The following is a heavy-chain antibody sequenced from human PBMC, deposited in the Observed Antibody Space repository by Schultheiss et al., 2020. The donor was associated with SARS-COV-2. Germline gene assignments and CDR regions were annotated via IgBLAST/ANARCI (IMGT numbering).Heavy chain of an antibody. Sequence: GGSLRLSCAASGFTFSSYSMNWVRQAPGKGLEWVSSISSSSSYIYYADSVKGRFTISRDNAKNSLYLQMNSLRAEDTAVYYCARVGPGLAARYFAIDYWGQGTLVTVAS. CDR2: ISSSSSYI. V-gene: IGHV3-21*01. J-gene: IGHJ4*02. D-gene: IGHD6-6*01. CDR1: GFTFSSYS. CDR3: ARVGPGLAARYFAIDY.